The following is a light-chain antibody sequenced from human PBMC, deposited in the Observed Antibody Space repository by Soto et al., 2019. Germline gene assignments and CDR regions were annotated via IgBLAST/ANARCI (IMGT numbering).Light chain of an antibody. CDR1: SSDVGGYNS. J-gene: IGLJ1*01. CDR3: SSYTSSMTNV. CDR2: DVG. V-gene: IGLV2-14*03. Sequence: QSALTQPASVSGSPGQSITISCTGTSSDVGGYNSVSWYQHHPGKAPKLILYDVGHRPSWVSYRFSGSKSGNTASLTISGLQAADEADYFCSSYTSSMTNVFGSGTKVTVL.